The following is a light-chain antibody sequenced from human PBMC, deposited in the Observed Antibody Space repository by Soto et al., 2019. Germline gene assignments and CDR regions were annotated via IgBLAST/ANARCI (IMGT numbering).Light chain of an antibody. CDR3: SSYTSTSTLYV. V-gene: IGLV2-14*03. CDR1: SSDIGSNNY. J-gene: IGLJ1*01. Sequence: QSALTQPASVSGSPGQAITISCTGTSSDIGSNNYVSWYQQLPGKVPKLIIYDVSNRPSGVSDRFSGSKSGNAASLTISGLQAEDEADYYRSSYTSTSTLYVFGTGTKLNVL. CDR2: DVS.